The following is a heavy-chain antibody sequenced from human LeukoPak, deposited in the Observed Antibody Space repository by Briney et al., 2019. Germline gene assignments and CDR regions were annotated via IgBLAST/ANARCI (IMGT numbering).Heavy chain of an antibody. CDR2: INPNSGGT. D-gene: IGHD4-17*01. J-gene: IGHJ4*02. CDR1: GHTFTGYY. V-gene: IGHV1-2*02. Sequence: ASVKVSCKASGHTFTGYYMHWVRQAPGQGLEWMGWINPNSGGTNYAQKFQGRVTMTRDTSISTAYMELSRLRSDDTAVYYCARPDYGDYVPGVWGQGTLVTVSS. CDR3: ARPDYGDYVPGV.